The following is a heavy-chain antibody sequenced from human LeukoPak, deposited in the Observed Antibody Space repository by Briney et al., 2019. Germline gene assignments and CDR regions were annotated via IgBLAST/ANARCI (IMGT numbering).Heavy chain of an antibody. D-gene: IGHD4-11*01. CDR1: GGTFSSYA. V-gene: IGHV1-69*13. J-gene: IGHJ6*03. CDR2: IIPIFRTA. CDR3: ATKRMYSNFDYYYYYMDV. Sequence: SVKVSCKASGGTFSSYAISWVRQAPGQGLEWMGGIIPIFRTANYAQKFQGRVTITADESTSTAYMELSSLRSEDTAVYYCATKRMYSNFDYYYYYMDVWGKGTTVTVSS.